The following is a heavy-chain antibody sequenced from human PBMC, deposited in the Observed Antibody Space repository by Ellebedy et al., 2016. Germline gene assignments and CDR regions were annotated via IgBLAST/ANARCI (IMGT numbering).Heavy chain of an antibody. D-gene: IGHD3-10*01. Sequence: GGSLRLSXAASGFTFSSYTLHWVRQAPGKGLQWVAVISYEEDNKYYADSVKGRFTISRDNSKNTLYLQMNSLRPEDTAVYYCARVGALLRWSNAFDIWGQGTTVTVSS. CDR1: GFTFSSYT. CDR2: ISYEEDNK. V-gene: IGHV3-30-3*01. J-gene: IGHJ3*02. CDR3: ARVGALLRWSNAFDI.